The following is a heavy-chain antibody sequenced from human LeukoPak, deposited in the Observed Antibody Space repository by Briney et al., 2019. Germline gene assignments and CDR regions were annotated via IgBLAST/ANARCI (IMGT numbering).Heavy chain of an antibody. V-gene: IGHV3-30*02. CDR3: ASGPIGYSSSWYTY. D-gene: IGHD6-13*01. J-gene: IGHJ4*02. CDR2: IRYDGSNK. Sequence: GGSLRLSCAASGFTFSSYGMHWVRQAPGKGLEWVAFIRYDGSNKYYADSVKGRFTISRDNSKNTLYLQMNSLRAEDTAVYYCASGPIGYSSSWYTYWGQGTLVTVSS. CDR1: GFTFSSYG.